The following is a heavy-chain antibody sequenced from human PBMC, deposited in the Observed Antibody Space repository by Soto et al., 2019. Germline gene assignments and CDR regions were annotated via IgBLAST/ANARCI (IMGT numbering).Heavy chain of an antibody. CDR3: ATSKGDLEILKTTVTTFWGPFHI. J-gene: IGHJ3*02. CDR2: ITWNSGSR. D-gene: IGHD4-17*01. CDR1: GFTFDDYA. V-gene: IGHV3-9*01. Sequence: EVQLVESGGGLVQPGRSLRLSCAASGFTFDDYAMHWVRQAPGKGPEWVSGITWNSGSRGYAESVRGRFTISRDNAKSSLYLQMNSPRAEDTALYYCATSKGDLEILKTTVTTFWGPFHIWGQGTLVTVSS.